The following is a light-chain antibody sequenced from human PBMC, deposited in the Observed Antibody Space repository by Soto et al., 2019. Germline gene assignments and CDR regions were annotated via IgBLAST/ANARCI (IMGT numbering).Light chain of an antibody. CDR3: QQYGRSPTRT. V-gene: IGKV3-20*01. J-gene: IGKJ1*01. CDR1: QIIMRKY. CDR2: DAS. Sequence: EIVLTQSPGTLSLSPGERATLSCRASQIIMRKYLAWYQQRFGQAPRLLIYDASRRATGVSDRFSGSGSGADFSLTISRLEPEDFAMYYCQQYGRSPTRTFGQGTKVDI.